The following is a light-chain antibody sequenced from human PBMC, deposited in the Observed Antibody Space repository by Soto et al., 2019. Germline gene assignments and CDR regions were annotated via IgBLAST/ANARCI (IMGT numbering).Light chain of an antibody. V-gene: IGKV1-5*03. Sequence: DIQMTQSPSTLSASVGDRVTITCRASQSISSWLAWYQQKPGKAPKILIYKASTLEGGVPSRFSGSGSGTEFTLTISSLQPDDFATYYCQQYNSFLTFGGGTKVEIK. CDR3: QQYNSFLT. CDR2: KAS. CDR1: QSISSW. J-gene: IGKJ4*01.